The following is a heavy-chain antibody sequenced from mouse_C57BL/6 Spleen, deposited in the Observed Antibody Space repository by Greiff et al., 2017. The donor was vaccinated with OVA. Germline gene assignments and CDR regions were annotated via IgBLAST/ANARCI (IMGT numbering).Heavy chain of an antibody. Sequence: QVQLQQSGPGLVQPSQSLSITCTVSGFSLTSYGVHWVRQSPGKGLEWLGVIWRGGSTDYNAAFMSRLSITKDNSKSQVFFKMNSLQSDNTAIYYCAKGDYYGSSYGYVDVWGTGTTVTVSS. V-gene: IGHV2-5*01. CDR1: GFSLTSYG. J-gene: IGHJ1*03. CDR3: AKGDYYGSSYGYVDV. CDR2: IWRGGST. D-gene: IGHD1-1*01.